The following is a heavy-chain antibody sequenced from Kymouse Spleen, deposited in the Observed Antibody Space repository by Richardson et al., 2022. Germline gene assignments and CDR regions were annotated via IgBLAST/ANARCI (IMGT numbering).Heavy chain of an antibody. V-gene: IGHV3-9*01. CDR3: AKDNPYSGSQGWFDP. D-gene: IGHD1-26*01. CDR1: GFTFDDYA. J-gene: IGHJ5*02. Sequence: EVQLVESGGGLVQPGRSLRLSCAASGFTFDDYAMHWVRQAPGKGLEWVSGISWNSGSIGYADSVKGRFTISRDNAKNSLYLQMNSLRAEDTALYYCAKDNPYSGSQGWFDPWGQGTLVTVSS. CDR2: ISWNSGSI.